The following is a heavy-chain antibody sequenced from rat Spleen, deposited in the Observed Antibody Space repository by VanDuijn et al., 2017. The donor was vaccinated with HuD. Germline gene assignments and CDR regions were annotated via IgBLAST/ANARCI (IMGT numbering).Heavy chain of an antibody. CDR1: GFTFSNYY. D-gene: IGHD1-4*01. V-gene: IGHV5-27*01. Sequence: EVQLVESGGGLVQPGRSLKLSCAASGFTFSNYYMAWVRQAPTKGLEWVAYISTGGGSTYYPDSVKGRFTISRDNAENTVYLQMNSLRSEDTATYYCATAGSRVSRFAYWGQGTLVTVSS. CDR2: ISTGGGST. CDR3: ATAGSRVSRFAY. J-gene: IGHJ3*01.